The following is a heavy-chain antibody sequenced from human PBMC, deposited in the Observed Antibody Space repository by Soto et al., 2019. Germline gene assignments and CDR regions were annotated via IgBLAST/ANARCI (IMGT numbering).Heavy chain of an antibody. J-gene: IGHJ4*02. CDR2: IYYSRST. D-gene: IGHD1-26*01. CDR1: GGSVSSGSYY. V-gene: IGHV4-61*01. Sequence: QVQLQESGPGLVKPSETLSLTCTVSGGSVSSGSYYWSWIRQPPGKGLEWIGYIYYSRSTNYNPSLKSRVTISVDTSKNQFSLKLSSVTAADTAVYYCARAPFRSGSYFDYWGQGTLVTVSS. CDR3: ARAPFRSGSYFDY.